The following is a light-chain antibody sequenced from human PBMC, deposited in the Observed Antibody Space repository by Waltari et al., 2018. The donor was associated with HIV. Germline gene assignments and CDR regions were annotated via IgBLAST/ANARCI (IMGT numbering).Light chain of an antibody. CDR1: SLRSCY. CDR3: YSTDSSGNHPWV. CDR2: GTN. V-gene: IGLV3-19*01. Sequence: SSELTQEPAVSVALRQTVRITCQGESLRSCYASRYQQKPGQAPVVVIYGTNNRPSGIPDRFSGSSSGNTASLTITGAQAEDEADYYCYSTDSSGNHPWVFGGGTKLTVL. J-gene: IGLJ3*02.